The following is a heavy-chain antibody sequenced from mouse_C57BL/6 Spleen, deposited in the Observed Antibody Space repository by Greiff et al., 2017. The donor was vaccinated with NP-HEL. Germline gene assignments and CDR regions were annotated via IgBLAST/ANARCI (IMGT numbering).Heavy chain of an antibody. CDR3: ARSSTYYAMDY. CDR2: IYPGSGNT. V-gene: IGHV1-76*01. J-gene: IGHJ4*01. Sequence: QVHVKQSGAELVRPGASVKLSCKASGYTFTDYYINWVKQRPGQGLEWIARIYPGSGNTYYNEKFKGKATLTAEKSSSNAYMQLSSLTSEDSAVYFCARSSTYYAMDYWGQGTSVTVSS. D-gene: IGHD5-1*01. CDR1: GYTFTDYY.